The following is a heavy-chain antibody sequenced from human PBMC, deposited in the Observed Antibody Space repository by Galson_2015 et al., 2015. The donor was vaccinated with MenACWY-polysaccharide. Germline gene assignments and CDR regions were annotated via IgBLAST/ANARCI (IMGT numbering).Heavy chain of an antibody. CDR2: ISDSGRNT. CDR3: ARGRVSGWYDW. V-gene: IGHV3-23*01. D-gene: IGHD6-19*01. CDR1: GFTFSSYA. J-gene: IGHJ4*02. Sequence: SLRLSCAASGFTFSSYAMSWVRPAPGKGLGWVSVISDSGRNTYYADSVKGRFTISRDNSKNTLYLQMNSLRGYDTAVYYCARGRVSGWYDWWGQGTLVTVSS.